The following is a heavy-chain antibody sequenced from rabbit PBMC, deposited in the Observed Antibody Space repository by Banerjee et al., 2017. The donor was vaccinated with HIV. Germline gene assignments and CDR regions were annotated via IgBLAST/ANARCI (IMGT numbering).Heavy chain of an antibody. V-gene: IGHV1S45*01. Sequence: QEQLEESGGDLVKPEGSLTLTCTASGFSFSNKYVMCWVRQAPGKGLEWIACINTSSGDTVYATWAKGRFTISKTSSTTVTLQMTSLTAADTATYFCARERYGGTSYKLWGPGPLVTVS. D-gene: IGHD8-1*01. CDR2: INTSSGDT. J-gene: IGHJ4*01. CDR3: ARERYGGTSYKL. CDR1: GFSFSNKYV.